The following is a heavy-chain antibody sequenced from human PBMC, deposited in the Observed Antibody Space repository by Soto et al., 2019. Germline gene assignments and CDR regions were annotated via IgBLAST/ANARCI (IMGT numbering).Heavy chain of an antibody. Sequence: AVYGGSFSGYYWSWIRQPPGKGLEWIGEINHSGSTNYNPSLKSRVTISVDTSKNQFSLKLSSVTAADTAVYYCARVSIVVVPAAIIRYYYYGMDVWGQGTTVTVSS. CDR2: INHSGST. J-gene: IGHJ6*02. V-gene: IGHV4-34*01. CDR1: GGSFSGYY. CDR3: ARVSIVVVPAAIIRYYYYGMDV. D-gene: IGHD2-2*02.